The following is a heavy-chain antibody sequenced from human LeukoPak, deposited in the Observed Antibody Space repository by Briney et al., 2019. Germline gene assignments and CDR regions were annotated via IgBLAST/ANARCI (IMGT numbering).Heavy chain of an antibody. CDR3: AREEGLTVTIDY. D-gene: IGHD4-17*01. CDR1: GFTSSSYA. Sequence: GGSLRLSCAASGFTSSSYAMHWVRQAPGKGLEWVAVISYDGSNKYYADSVKGRFTISRDNSKNTLYLQMNSLRAEDTAVYYCAREEGLTVTIDYWGQGTLVTVSS. V-gene: IGHV3-30-3*01. J-gene: IGHJ4*02. CDR2: ISYDGSNK.